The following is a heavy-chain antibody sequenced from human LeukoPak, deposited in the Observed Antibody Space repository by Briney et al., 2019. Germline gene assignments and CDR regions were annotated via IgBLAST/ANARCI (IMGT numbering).Heavy chain of an antibody. CDR3: ARVLRAAAVHFDY. CDR1: GGSFSGYY. J-gene: IGHJ4*02. CDR2: INHSGST. V-gene: IGHV4-34*01. D-gene: IGHD6-13*01. Sequence: PSETLSLTCAVYGGSFSGYYWSWIRQPPGKGLEWIGEINHSGSTNYNPSLKSRVTISVDTSKNQFSLKLSSVTAADTAVYYCARVLRAAAVHFDYWGQGTLVTVSS.